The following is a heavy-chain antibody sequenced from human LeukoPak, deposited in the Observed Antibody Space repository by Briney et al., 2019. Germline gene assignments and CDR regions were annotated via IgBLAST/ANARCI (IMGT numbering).Heavy chain of an antibody. V-gene: IGHV4-39*01. CDR2: INYSGST. Sequence: SETLSLTCTVSGGSIRSSSYYWDWIRQPPGRGLQWLGSINYSGSTHYNPSLESRVTISVDTSKNQFSLKLSSVIAADTAVYYCARPRGDAFDIWGQGTMVTVSS. D-gene: IGHD3-16*01. J-gene: IGHJ3*02. CDR1: GGSIRSSSYY. CDR3: ARPRGDAFDI.